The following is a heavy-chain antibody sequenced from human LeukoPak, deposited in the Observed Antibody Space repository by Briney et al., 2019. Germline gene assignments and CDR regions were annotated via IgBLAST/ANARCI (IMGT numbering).Heavy chain of an antibody. CDR2: ISYSGST. V-gene: IGHV4-59*08. CDR3: ARRVIEAARLSYDNWFDP. D-gene: IGHD2/OR15-2a*01. J-gene: IGHJ5*02. CDR1: GGSISSYY. Sequence: PSETLSLTCTVSGGSISSYYWSWIRQPPGKGLEWIGSISYSGSTNYNPSLKSRVTISIDTSKNQFSLELSSLTAADTAVYYCARRVIEAARLSYDNWFDPRGQGTLVTVSS.